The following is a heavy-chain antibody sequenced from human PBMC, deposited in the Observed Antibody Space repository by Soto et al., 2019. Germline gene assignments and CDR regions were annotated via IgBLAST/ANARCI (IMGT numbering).Heavy chain of an antibody. CDR3: AKRERSSVWSGYSNFYY. V-gene: IGHV3-23*01. CDR1: GFTFSSYA. Sequence: GGSLRLPCAASGFTFSSYAMSWVRQAPGKGLEWVSAISGSGGSTYYADSVKGRFTISRDNSKNTLYLQMNSLRAEDTAVYYCAKRERSSVWSGYSNFYYWGQGTLVTVSS. J-gene: IGHJ4*02. CDR2: ISGSGGST. D-gene: IGHD3-3*01.